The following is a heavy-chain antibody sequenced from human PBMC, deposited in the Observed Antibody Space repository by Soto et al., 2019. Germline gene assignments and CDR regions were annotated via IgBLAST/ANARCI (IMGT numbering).Heavy chain of an antibody. CDR3: ARGQDTAKVGY. CDR1: GGSFSGYY. D-gene: IGHD5-18*01. V-gene: IGHV4-34*01. J-gene: IGHJ4*02. Sequence: SETLSLTCAVYGGSFSGYYWSWIHQPPGKGLEWIGEIHPGGQTYYNPSLESRVTISANTPKSQFSLNLSSVTAADTAVYFCARGQDTAKVGYWGQGTLVTVSS. CDR2: IHPGGQT.